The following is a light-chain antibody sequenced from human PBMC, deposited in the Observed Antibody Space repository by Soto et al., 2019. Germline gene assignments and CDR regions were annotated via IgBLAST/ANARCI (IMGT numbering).Light chain of an antibody. V-gene: IGKV3-20*01. CDR3: QQYGSSPRT. Sequence: EIVLTQSPGTLSLSPGERATLSCRASQSVSSSYLAWYQQKPGQAPRLLIFGASSRATGIPDRFRGSGSGTDFTLTISRLEPEDFAVYYCQQYGSSPRTFGQGTKV. CDR1: QSVSSSY. J-gene: IGKJ1*01. CDR2: GAS.